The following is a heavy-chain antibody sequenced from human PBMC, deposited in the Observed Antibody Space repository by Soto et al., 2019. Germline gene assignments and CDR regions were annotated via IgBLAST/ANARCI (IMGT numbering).Heavy chain of an antibody. CDR2: IYYSGST. V-gene: IGHV4-59*01. CDR1: GGSIISYY. CDR3: ARVDLGLCFDY. Sequence: SETLSLTCTVSGGSIISYYLSWIRQPPGKGLEWIGYIYYSGSTNYNPSLKSRVTISVDTSKNQFSLKLSSVTAADTAVYYCARVDLGLCFDYWGQGTLVTVSS. D-gene: IGHD3-9*01. J-gene: IGHJ4*02.